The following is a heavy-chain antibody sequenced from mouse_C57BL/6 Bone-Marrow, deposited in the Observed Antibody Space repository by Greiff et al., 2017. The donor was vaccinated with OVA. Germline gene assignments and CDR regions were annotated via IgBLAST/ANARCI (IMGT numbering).Heavy chain of an antibody. Sequence: QVQLQQPGAELVKPGASVKMSCKASGYTFTSYWITWVKQRPGQGLEWIGDIYPGSGSTNYNEKFKSKATLTVDTSSSTAYMQLSSLTSEDSAVYYCARSSYDYDEGYAMDYWGQGTSVTVSS. CDR3: ARSSYDYDEGYAMDY. V-gene: IGHV1-55*01. J-gene: IGHJ4*01. D-gene: IGHD2-4*01. CDR2: IYPGSGST. CDR1: GYTFTSYW.